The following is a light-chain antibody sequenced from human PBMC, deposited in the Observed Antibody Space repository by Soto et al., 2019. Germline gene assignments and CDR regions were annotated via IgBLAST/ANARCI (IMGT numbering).Light chain of an antibody. CDR2: AAS. J-gene: IGKJ4*01. Sequence: DIQLTQSPSFLSASVGDRVTITCRASQGISSYLAWYQQKPGTAPKLLIYAASTLQSGVPSRFSGSGSGTEFTLTIRSLQPEDFATYYCQQLNSYPLTFGGGTKVEIK. CDR3: QQLNSYPLT. CDR1: QGISSY. V-gene: IGKV1-9*01.